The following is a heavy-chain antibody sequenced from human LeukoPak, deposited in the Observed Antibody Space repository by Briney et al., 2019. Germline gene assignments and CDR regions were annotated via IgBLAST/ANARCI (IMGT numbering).Heavy chain of an antibody. J-gene: IGHJ4*02. Sequence: GASVKVSCKVSGYTLTELSMHWVRQAPGKGLEWMGGFDPEDGETIYAQKFQGRVTMTEDTSTDTAYMELSSLRSEDTAVYYCATGDGWLRPMGYWGQGTLVTVSS. CDR3: ATGDGWLRPMGY. V-gene: IGHV1-24*01. CDR1: GYTLTELS. CDR2: FDPEDGET. D-gene: IGHD5-12*01.